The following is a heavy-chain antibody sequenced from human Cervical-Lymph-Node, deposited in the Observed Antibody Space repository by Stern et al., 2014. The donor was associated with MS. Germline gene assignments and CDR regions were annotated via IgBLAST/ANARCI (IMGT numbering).Heavy chain of an antibody. D-gene: IGHD3-22*01. J-gene: IGHJ3*02. Sequence: MQLVESGPEVKKPGTSVKVSCKASGFTFTSSAVQWVRQARGQRPEWIGWIVVGSGNPNHAQKFQERVTITRDMSTSTAYMELSSLRSEDTAVYYCAAEPMYYSDSVGAFDIWGQGTMVTVSS. V-gene: IGHV1-58*01. CDR1: GFTFTSSA. CDR3: AAEPMYYSDSVGAFDI. CDR2: IVVGSGNP.